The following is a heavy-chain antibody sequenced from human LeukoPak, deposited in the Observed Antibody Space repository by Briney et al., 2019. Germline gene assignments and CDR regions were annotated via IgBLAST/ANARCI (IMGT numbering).Heavy chain of an antibody. CDR1: GGSISSGGYY. V-gene: IGHV4-31*03. Sequence: SETLSLTRTVSGGSISSGGYYWSWIRQHPWKGLEWIGYIYYSGSTYYNPSLKSRVNISVDTSKNQFSLKLSSVTAADPAVYYCATASPHFDYWGQGTLVTVSS. CDR2: IYYSGST. CDR3: ATASPHFDY. J-gene: IGHJ4*02.